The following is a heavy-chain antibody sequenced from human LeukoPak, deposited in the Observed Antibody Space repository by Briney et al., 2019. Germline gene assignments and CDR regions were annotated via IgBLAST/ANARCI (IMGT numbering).Heavy chain of an antibody. D-gene: IGHD6-13*01. CDR1: GYSFTSYW. J-gene: IGHJ6*02. Sequence: GESLKISCKGSGYSFTSYWIGWVRQMPGKGLEWMGIIYPGDPDTRYSPSFQGQVTISADKSISTAYLQWSSLKASDTAMYHCARQSSSWYYYYYYYGMDVWGQGTTVTVSS. CDR2: IYPGDPDT. CDR3: ARQSSSWYYYYYYYGMDV. V-gene: IGHV5-51*01.